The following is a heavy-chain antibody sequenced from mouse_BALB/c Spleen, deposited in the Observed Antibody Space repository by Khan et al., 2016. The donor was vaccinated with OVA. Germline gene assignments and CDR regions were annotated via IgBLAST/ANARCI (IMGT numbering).Heavy chain of an antibody. CDR3: ARQPYYHYNIMDY. CDR2: IWSDGST. J-gene: IGHJ4*01. CDR1: GFSLTNYG. V-gene: IGHV2-6-1*01. Sequence: VMLVESGPGLVAPSQSLSITCTVSGFSLTNYGVHWVRQPPGKGLEWLVVIWSDGSTTYNSALNSRLSISKDNSTSKVFLKINSLETDDTAIYFCARQPYYHYNIMDYWGQGTSVTVSS. D-gene: IGHD2-10*01.